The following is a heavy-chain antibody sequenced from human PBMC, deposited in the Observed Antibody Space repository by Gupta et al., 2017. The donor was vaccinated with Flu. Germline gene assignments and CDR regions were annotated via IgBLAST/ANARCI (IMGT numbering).Heavy chain of an antibody. D-gene: IGHD4-11*01. CDR3: ARGRPQITTVTTDFDY. CDR2: MNPNSGNT. J-gene: IGHJ4*02. CDR1: GYTFTSYD. V-gene: IGHV1-8*01. Sequence: QVQLVQSGAEVKKPGASVKVSCKASGYTFTSYDINWVRQATGQGLEWMGWMNPNSGNTGYAQKFQGRVTMTRNTSISTAYMELSSLRSEDTAVYYCARGRPQITTVTTDFDYWGQGTLVTVSS.